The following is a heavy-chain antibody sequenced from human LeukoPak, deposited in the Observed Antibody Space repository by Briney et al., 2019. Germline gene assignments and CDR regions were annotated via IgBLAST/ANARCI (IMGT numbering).Heavy chain of an antibody. V-gene: IGHV3-23*01. CDR2: ISGSGGST. CDR3: ATMGYDFWSGYWPDY. CDR1: GFTFSSYA. J-gene: IGHJ4*02. Sequence: GGSLRLSCAASGFTFSSYAMSWVRQAPGKGLEWVSTISGSGGSTDYADSVKGRFTISRDNSKNTLYLQMDRVGAEDTAEYYCATMGYDFWSGYWPDYWGQGTLVTVSS. D-gene: IGHD3-3*01.